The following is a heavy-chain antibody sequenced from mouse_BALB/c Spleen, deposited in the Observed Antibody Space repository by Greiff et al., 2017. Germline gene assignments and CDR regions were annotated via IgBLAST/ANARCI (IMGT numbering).Heavy chain of an antibody. J-gene: IGHJ3*01. CDR3: ARWGNYAWFAY. V-gene: IGHV1-9*01. D-gene: IGHD2-1*01. CDR2: ILPGSGST. CDR1: GYTFGSYW. Sequence: QVQLQQSGAELMKPGASVKISCKATGYTFGSYWIEWVKQRPGHGLEWIGEILPGSGSTNYNEKFKGKATFTADTSSNTAYMQLSSLTSDDSAVYYCARWGNYAWFAYWGQGTLVTVSA.